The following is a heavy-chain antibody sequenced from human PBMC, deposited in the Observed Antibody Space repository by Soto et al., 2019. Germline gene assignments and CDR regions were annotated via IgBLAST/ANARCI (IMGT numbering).Heavy chain of an antibody. CDR3: VKDDGGYPSTAPH. J-gene: IGHJ4*02. V-gene: IGHV3-23*01. CDR1: GSTISNYR. CDR2: ISGSGDRT. D-gene: IGHD3-22*01. Sequence: PGGSLRLFCTASGSTISNYRMSWVRKAPGKGLDWVSGISGSGDRTYYGDSAKGRFTISKDISKNSLSLQLDSLGVEDTAVYFCVKDDGGYPSTAPHWGQGTLVTVSS.